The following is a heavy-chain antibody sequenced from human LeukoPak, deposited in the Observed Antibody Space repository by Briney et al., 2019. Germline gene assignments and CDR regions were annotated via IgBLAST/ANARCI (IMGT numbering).Heavy chain of an antibody. Sequence: GGSPRLSCAASGFTFSSYEMNWVRQAPGKGLEWVSYISSSGSTIYYADSVKGRFTISRDNAKNSLYLQMNSLRAEDTAVYYCARQTLYCSGGSCYRKFDYWGQGTLVTVSS. CDR3: ARQTLYCSGGSCYRKFDY. V-gene: IGHV3-48*03. J-gene: IGHJ4*02. D-gene: IGHD2-15*01. CDR1: GFTFSSYE. CDR2: ISSSGSTI.